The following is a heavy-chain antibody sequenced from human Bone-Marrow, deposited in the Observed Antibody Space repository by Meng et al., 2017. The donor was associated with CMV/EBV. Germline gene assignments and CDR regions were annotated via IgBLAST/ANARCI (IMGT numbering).Heavy chain of an antibody. Sequence: GSFSGDAISWVRQAPGQGLEWMGGIIPIFGTANYAQKFQGRVTITTDESTSTAYMELSSLRSEDTAVYYCARVARIAARPVGNWFDPWGQGTLVTVSS. V-gene: IGHV1-69*05. CDR3: ARVARIAARPVGNWFDP. CDR2: IIPIFGTA. J-gene: IGHJ5*02. CDR1: GSFSGDA. D-gene: IGHD6-6*01.